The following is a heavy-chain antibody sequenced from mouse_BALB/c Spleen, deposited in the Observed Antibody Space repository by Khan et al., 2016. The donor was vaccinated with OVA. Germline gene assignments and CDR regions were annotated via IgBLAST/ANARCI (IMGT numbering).Heavy chain of an antibody. V-gene: IGHV5-6*01. CDR2: ISSGGDYT. D-gene: IGHD4-1*01. CDR1: GFTFSGYS. Sequence: EVQLLETGGDLVKPGGSLTLSCAASGFTFSGYSMSWVRQTPDKGLEWVASISSGGDYTYYPDSVKGRVTISRDNAKNTLYLQMSDLKSEDTAVYYCAEDLTGSFAYWGQGTLVTVSA. CDR3: AEDLTGSFAY. J-gene: IGHJ3*01.